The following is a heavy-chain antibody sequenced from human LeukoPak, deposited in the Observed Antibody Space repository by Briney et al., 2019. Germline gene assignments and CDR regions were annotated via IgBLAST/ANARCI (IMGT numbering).Heavy chain of an antibody. J-gene: IGHJ6*02. CDR3: AREYSTGSRYYYGMDV. V-gene: IGHV3-33*01. Sequence: PGGYLRLSCAASGFTFSSYGMHWVRQAPGKGLEWVAVIWYDGSNKYYADSVKGRFTISRDNSKNTLYLQMNSLRAEDTAVYYCAREYSTGSRYYYGMDVWGQGTTVTVSS. CDR1: GFTFSSYG. CDR2: IWYDGSNK. D-gene: IGHD6-25*01.